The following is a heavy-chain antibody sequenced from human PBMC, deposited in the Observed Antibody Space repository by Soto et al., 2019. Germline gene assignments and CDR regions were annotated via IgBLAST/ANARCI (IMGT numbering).Heavy chain of an antibody. CDR1: GFTFSSYG. CDR3: ARDGALRGMDV. D-gene: IGHD3-16*01. J-gene: IGHJ6*02. V-gene: IGHV3-33*01. CDR2: IWNDGTNQ. Sequence: GGSLRLSCAASGFTFSSYGMHWVRQAPGKGPEWVAVIWNDGTNQYYADSVKGRFTISRDNSKNTLYLQMNSLRAEDTAVYYCARDGALRGMDVWGQGTTVTVSS.